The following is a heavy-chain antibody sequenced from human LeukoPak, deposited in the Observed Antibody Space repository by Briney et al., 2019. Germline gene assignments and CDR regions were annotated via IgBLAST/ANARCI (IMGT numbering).Heavy chain of an antibody. CDR3: AKGGTALGYYFDY. D-gene: IGHD1-1*01. CDR1: GFTFSSYA. J-gene: IGHJ4*02. CDR2: ISGSGGST. Sequence: GGSLRLSCAASGFTFSSYAMSWVRQAPGKGLEWVSAISGSGGSTYYADSVKGRFTISRANSKNTLYLQMHSLRAEDTAVYYCAKGGTALGYYFDYWGQGSLVTVSS. V-gene: IGHV3-23*01.